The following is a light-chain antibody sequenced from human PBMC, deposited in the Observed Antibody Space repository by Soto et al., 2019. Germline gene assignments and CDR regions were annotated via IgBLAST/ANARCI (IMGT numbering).Light chain of an antibody. J-gene: IGKJ1*01. Sequence: IGLTQSPDSVSVSLGETVTSNGSTSHSVLYRSNNQNYLAWFQQKEGQPPKLLIYWASIRESGVPDRFSGSGSGTDFTLTINGLQAEDVAVYYCQKYHSLWTFGQGTKVDI. CDR2: WAS. V-gene: IGKV4-1*01. CDR1: HSVLYRSNNQNY. CDR3: QKYHSLWT.